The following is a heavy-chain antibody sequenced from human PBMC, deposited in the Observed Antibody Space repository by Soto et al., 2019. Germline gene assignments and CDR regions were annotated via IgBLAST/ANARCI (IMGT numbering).Heavy chain of an antibody. Sequence: PGGSLRLSCTASGFTSNDAYMTWVRQAPGKGLEWVGRIKNKSAGGTIDYDAYVKGRFTISRDDSEQTLYLQMNSLNNDDTAVYYCLNNWSSWGQGTLVTVSS. CDR1: GFTSNDAY. J-gene: IGHJ4*02. CDR3: LNNWSS. CDR2: IKNKSAGGTI. V-gene: IGHV3-15*01. D-gene: IGHD1-1*01.